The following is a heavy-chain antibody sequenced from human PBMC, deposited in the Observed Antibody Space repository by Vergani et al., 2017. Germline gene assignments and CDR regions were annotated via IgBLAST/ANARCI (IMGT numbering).Heavy chain of an antibody. CDR1: GFSFSDHY. Sequence: VQLLESGGGLVKPGGSLRLSCAASGFSFSDHYMTWIRQAPGKGLEWVAYISNSGNTIEYADYVKGRFSISRDNAKSSLFLQMDSLRAEDTAVYYCARDXRDYNNYPGTFDIWGQGSMVTVSS. V-gene: IGHV3-11*01. J-gene: IGHJ3*02. CDR3: ARDXRDYNNYPGTFDI. CDR2: ISNSGNTI. D-gene: IGHD5-24*01.